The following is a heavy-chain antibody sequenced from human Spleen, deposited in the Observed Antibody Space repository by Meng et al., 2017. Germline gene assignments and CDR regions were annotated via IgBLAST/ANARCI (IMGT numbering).Heavy chain of an antibody. V-gene: IGHV3-7*01. Sequence: GESLKISCAASGFTFSSYWMSWVRQAPGKGLEWVANIKQDGREKYYVDSVKGRFTISRDNAENSLYLQMNTLRVEDTAVYYCVRLVYDRSPNLFYYYGMDVWGQGTTVTVSS. D-gene: IGHD5/OR15-5a*01. J-gene: IGHJ6*02. CDR2: IKQDGREK. CDR3: VRLVYDRSPNLFYYYGMDV. CDR1: GFTFSSYW.